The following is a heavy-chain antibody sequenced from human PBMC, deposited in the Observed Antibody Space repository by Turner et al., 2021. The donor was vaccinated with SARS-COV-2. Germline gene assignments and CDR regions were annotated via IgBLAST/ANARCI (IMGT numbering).Heavy chain of an antibody. CDR3: ARGGEYQLLHYYGMDV. J-gene: IGHJ6*02. CDR2: SSCGSRT. D-gene: IGHD2-2*01. V-gene: IGHV3-53*01. Sequence: DVQPVESGGGLVQPGGSLRLSCAASGFTVSSNYMSWGRRAPGEGLVVVLVSSCGSRTNYEDSVKGRFTISTDNSKNTLYLQMNSLRAEDTAVYYCARGGEYQLLHYYGMDVWGQGTTVTVSS. CDR1: GFTVSSNY.